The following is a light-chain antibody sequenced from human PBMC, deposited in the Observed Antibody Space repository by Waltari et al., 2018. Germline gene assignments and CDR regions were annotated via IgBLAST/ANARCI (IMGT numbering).Light chain of an antibody. J-gene: IGLJ1*01. CDR2: EGS. Sequence: QSALTQPASVSGSPGQSLTLSCTGTSSDVGGYNLVSLYQQHPGKAPQFIIYEGSKRPSGISTRFSGSKSGNTASLTISGLQAEDEADYYCCSYAGSRTFVFGTGTKVTVL. CDR3: CSYAGSRTFV. V-gene: IGLV2-23*01. CDR1: SSDVGGYNL.